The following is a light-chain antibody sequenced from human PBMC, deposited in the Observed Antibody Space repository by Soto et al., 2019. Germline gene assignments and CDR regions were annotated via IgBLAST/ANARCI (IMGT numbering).Light chain of an antibody. CDR3: QHYGSSPRT. V-gene: IGKV3-20*01. Sequence: EIVLTQSPGTLSFSPGERATLSCRASQSITNNYLAWYQQKACQVPRPLLYGASTRPTGIPDRFSGSGSGTDFAITISRLEPEDLAVYYCQHYGSSPRTFGQGTKVEIK. J-gene: IGKJ1*01. CDR1: QSITNNY. CDR2: GAS.